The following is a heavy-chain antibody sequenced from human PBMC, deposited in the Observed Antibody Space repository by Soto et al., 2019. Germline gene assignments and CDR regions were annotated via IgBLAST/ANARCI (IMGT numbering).Heavy chain of an antibody. D-gene: IGHD3-22*01. CDR1: GFTFSSYG. J-gene: IGHJ4*02. CDR2: IWYDGSNK. Sequence: GGSLRLSCAASGFTFSSYGMHWVRQAPGKGLEWVAVIWYDGSNKYYADSVKGRFTISRDNSKNTLYLQMNSLRAEDTAVYYCAREPRYYYDSSGYYPDYWGQGTLITVSS. CDR3: AREPRYYYDSSGYYPDY. V-gene: IGHV3-33*01.